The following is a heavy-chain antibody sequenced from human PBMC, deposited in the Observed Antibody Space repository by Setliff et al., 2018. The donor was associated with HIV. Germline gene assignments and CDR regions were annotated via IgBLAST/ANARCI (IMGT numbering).Heavy chain of an antibody. CDR2: INVAKDKT. D-gene: IGHD4-4*01. CDR1: GYTFSSYA. Sequence: ASVKVSCKASGYTFSSYALHWVRQAPGQRLEWMGWINVAKDKTKYSQNFQGRVTISRDTSANTVYMELSSLRSEDTAVYYCARGGALTTDWYFDVWGRGTPVTVTS. CDR3: ARGGALTTDWYFDV. J-gene: IGHJ2*01. V-gene: IGHV1-3*01.